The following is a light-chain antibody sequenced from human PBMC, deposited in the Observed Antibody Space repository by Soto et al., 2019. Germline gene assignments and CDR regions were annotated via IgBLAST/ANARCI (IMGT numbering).Light chain of an antibody. CDR2: EVS. V-gene: IGLV2-8*01. CDR1: SSDVGGYNY. Sequence: QSALTQPPYASGSPGQSVTISCTGTSSDVGGYNYVSWYQQHPGKAPKLMIYEVSKRPSGVPDRFSGAKSGNTASLTVSGLQAEGEADYYCSSYAGSNNVFGGGTKHTVL. J-gene: IGLJ2*01. CDR3: SSYAGSNNV.